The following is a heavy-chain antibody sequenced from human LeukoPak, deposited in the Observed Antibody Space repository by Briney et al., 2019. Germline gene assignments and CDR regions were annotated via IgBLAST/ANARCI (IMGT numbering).Heavy chain of an antibody. D-gene: IGHD2-15*01. J-gene: IGHJ4*02. Sequence: GGSLRLSCAGSRFTFSSYAMHWVRQAPGKGLEWVALIWYDGSNKYYADSVKGRFTISRDNSKNTLYLQMNSLRAEDTAIYYCAKETLGYCSGGSCQGLNYWGQGTLVTVSS. CDR2: IWYDGSNK. CDR1: RFTFSSYA. V-gene: IGHV3-30*02. CDR3: AKETLGYCSGGSCQGLNY.